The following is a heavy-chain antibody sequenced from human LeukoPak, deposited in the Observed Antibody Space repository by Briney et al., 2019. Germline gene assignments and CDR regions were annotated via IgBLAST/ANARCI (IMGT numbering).Heavy chain of an antibody. V-gene: IGHV4-39*01. D-gene: IGHD2-15*01. CDR2: IPYSGNT. CDR3: ARRCCSGPAKRVFDI. J-gene: IGHJ3*02. CDR1: GGSIISSDYH. Sequence: PSETLSLTCTVSGGSIISSDYHWGWVRQPPGKGLEWIGTIPYSGNTDYNPSLRSRVTISVDTSNNQFSLRLGSVTAADTAVYHCARRCCSGPAKRVFDIWGQGTMVTVSS.